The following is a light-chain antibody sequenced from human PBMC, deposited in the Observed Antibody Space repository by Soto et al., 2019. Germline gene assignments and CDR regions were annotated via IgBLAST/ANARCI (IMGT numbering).Light chain of an antibody. V-gene: IGKV2-30*01. CDR3: MHGTHWPPT. Sequence: DVVMTQSPLSLPVTLGQPASISCRSSQSLVYSDGNAYLSWFQQRPGQSPRRLIYRTSNRDAGGPGRFSGSGSGTDFTLKINRVAAEDVGVYYCMHGTHWPPTFGRGTKVEIK. CDR2: RTS. J-gene: IGKJ1*01. CDR1: QSLVYSDGNAY.